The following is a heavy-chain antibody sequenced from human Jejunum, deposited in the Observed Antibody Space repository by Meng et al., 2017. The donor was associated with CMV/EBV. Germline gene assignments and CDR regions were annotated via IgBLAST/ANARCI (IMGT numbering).Heavy chain of an antibody. V-gene: IGHV2-5*02. J-gene: IGHJ4*02. CDR2: IYWDDDK. Sequence: IHLEVSGPTLVNPTQTLTLTCAFSGLSSISSGVGVGWIRQPPGKALEWLALIYWDDDKRYSPSLRSRLTITKDTSKNEVVLTMTNMDPVDTGTYYCAHFVGGYYPSRPDYWGQGTLVTVSS. CDR3: AHFVGGYYPSRPDY. D-gene: IGHD1-26*01. CDR1: GLSSISSGVG.